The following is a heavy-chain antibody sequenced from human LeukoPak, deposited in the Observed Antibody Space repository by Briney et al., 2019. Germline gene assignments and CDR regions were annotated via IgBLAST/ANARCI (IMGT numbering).Heavy chain of an antibody. CDR3: VRDEDPYGMDV. J-gene: IGHJ6*02. CDR1: GGTFSRYA. Sequence: SVKVSCKASGGTFSRYAISWVRQAPGQGLEWMGRIIPILGIANYAQKFQGRVTITADKSTSTAYMELSSLRSEDTAVYYCVRDEDPYGMDVWGQGTTVTVSS. V-gene: IGHV1-69*04. D-gene: IGHD2-15*01. CDR2: IIPILGIA.